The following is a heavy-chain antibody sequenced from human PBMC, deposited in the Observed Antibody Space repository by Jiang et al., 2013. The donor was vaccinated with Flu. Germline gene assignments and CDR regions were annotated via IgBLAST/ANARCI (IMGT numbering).Heavy chain of an antibody. CDR1: GYSISSGYY. J-gene: IGHJ4*02. V-gene: IGHV4-38-2*01. CDR3: ARGRYDSSGYYSY. CDR2: IYHSGST. D-gene: IGHD3-22*01. Sequence: PGLVKPSETLSLTCAVSGYSISSGYYWGWIRQPPGKGLEWIGSIYHSGSTYYNPSLKSRVTISVDTSKNQFSLKLSSVTAADTAVYYCARGRYDSSGYYSYWGQGTLVTVSS.